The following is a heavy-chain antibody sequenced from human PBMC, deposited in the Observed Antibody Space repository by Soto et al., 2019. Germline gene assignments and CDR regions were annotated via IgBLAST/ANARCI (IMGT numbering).Heavy chain of an antibody. CDR3: ERGVAGSGFDL. Sequence: QTRSLTCAISGDSVSSNTAAWNWIRSSPSRGLEWLGRTYYRSNWRHDYAVSVRSRITVNPDTSKNHFSLQLNSVTPDDTAVYYCERGVAGSGFDLWGQGALVTVSS. V-gene: IGHV6-1*01. CDR1: GDSVSSNTAA. J-gene: IGHJ4*02. D-gene: IGHD6-19*01. CDR2: TYYRSNWRH.